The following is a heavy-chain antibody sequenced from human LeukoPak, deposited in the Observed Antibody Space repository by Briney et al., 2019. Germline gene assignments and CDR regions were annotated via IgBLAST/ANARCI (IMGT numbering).Heavy chain of an antibody. CDR2: ITGTGGST. CDR3: AKRGSYFGGFDY. CDR1: GFAFSNYD. V-gene: IGHV3-23*01. Sequence: GSLRLSCAASGFAFSNYDMSWVRQAPGKGLEWVSAITGTGGSTYYADSVKGRFTISRDNSKNPLSLQMDSLRVGDTALYYCAKRGSYFGGFDYWGQGPLLTVPS. J-gene: IGHJ4*02. D-gene: IGHD3-10*01.